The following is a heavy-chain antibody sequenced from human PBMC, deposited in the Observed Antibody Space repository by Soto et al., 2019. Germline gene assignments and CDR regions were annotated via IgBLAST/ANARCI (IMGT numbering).Heavy chain of an antibody. V-gene: IGHV3-23*01. CDR1: GFTFSNYA. Sequence: EVQLLDSGGGLVQPGGSLRLSCEASGFTFSNYAMSWVRQAPGKGLEWVSGVGGSGDSAYYADSVKGRFTISRDNSKDPLYLQMNRLRAEDTAVYYCAKSPLGYCSGGSCYPPHSFDYWGQGTLVTVSS. CDR3: AKSPLGYCSGGSCYPPHSFDY. D-gene: IGHD2-15*01. CDR2: VGGSGDSA. J-gene: IGHJ4*02.